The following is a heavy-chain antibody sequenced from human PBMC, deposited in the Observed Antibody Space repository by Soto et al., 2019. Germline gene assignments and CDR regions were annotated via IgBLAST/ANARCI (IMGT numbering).Heavy chain of an antibody. CDR1: GGTFSSYA. CDR2: IIPIFGTT. D-gene: IGHD4-17*01. Sequence: ASVKVSCKASGGTFSSYAISWVRQAPGQGLEWMGGIIPIFGTTNYAQKFQGRVTITADESTTTAYMEMSSLRSDDTAVYYCARDSSTSPYYYGMDVWGQGTTVTVSS. CDR3: ARDSSTSPYYYGMDV. J-gene: IGHJ6*02. V-gene: IGHV1-69*13.